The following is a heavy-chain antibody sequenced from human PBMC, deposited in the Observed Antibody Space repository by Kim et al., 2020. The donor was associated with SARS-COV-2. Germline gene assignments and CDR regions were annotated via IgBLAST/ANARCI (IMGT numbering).Heavy chain of an antibody. CDR2: ICYRWRT. Sequence: ICYRWRTNYTHSLKGRLTISVATSENQFSLELSSVTAADTAVYYCARGFDLWGRGTLVTVSS. J-gene: IGHJ2*01. CDR3: ARGFDL. V-gene: IGHV4-59*09.